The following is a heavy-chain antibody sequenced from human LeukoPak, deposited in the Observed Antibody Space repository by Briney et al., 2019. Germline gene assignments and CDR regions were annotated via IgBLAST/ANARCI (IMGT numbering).Heavy chain of an antibody. CDR2: INHSGST. J-gene: IGHJ4*02. CDR3: AANSADYNTLGSSYKV. V-gene: IGHV4-34*01. CDR1: GGSFSGYY. D-gene: IGHD3-10*01. Sequence: SETLSLTCAVYGGSFSGYYWSWIRQPPGKGLEWIGEINHSGSTNYNPSLKSRVTISVDTSKNQFFLRLSSVTAADTAVYYCAANSADYNTLGSSYKVWGQGTLVTVSS.